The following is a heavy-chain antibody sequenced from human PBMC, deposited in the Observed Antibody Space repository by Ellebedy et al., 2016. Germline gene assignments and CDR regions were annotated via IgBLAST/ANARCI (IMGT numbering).Heavy chain of an antibody. CDR2: ISYDGSNK. D-gene: IGHD6-19*01. Sequence: GESLKISXAASGFTFSSYGMHWVRQAPGKGLEWVAVISYDGSNKYYADSVKGRFTISRDNSKNTLYLQMNSLRAEDTAVYYCARDLAVAGTDNWFDPWGQGTLVTVSS. V-gene: IGHV3-30*03. CDR3: ARDLAVAGTDNWFDP. CDR1: GFTFSSYG. J-gene: IGHJ5*02.